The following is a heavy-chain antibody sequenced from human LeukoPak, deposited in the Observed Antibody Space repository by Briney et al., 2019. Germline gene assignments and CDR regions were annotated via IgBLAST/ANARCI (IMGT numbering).Heavy chain of an antibody. CDR2: INHSGST. V-gene: IGHV4-34*01. CDR1: GGSFSGYY. D-gene: IGHD3-22*01. Sequence: SETLSLTCAVYGGSFSGYYWSWIRQPPGKGLEWMGEINHSGSTNYNPSLKSRVTISVDTSKNQFSLKLSSVTAADTAVYYCARVARYYDSSGYYYGAAFDIWGQGTMVTVSS. J-gene: IGHJ3*02. CDR3: ARVARYYDSSGYYYGAAFDI.